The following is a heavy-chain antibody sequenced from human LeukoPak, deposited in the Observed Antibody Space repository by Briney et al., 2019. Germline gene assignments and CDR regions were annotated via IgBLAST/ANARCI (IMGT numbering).Heavy chain of an antibody. V-gene: IGHV3-48*02. CDR1: GFTFSSYS. CDR2: ISSSSSTI. D-gene: IGHD2-2*01. CDR3: ARDEEEVRNPKDIVVVPAAMGFDY. J-gene: IGHJ4*02. Sequence: TGGSLRLSCAAPGFTFSSYSMNWVRQAPGKGLEWVSYISSSSSTIYYADSVKGRFTISRDNAKNSLYLQMNSLRDEDTAAYYCARDEEEVRNPKDIVVVPAAMGFDYWGQGALVTVSS.